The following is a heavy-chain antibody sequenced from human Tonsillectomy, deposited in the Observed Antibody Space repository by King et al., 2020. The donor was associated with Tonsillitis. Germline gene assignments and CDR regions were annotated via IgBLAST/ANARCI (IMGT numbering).Heavy chain of an antibody. CDR1: GDSVSSNIAA. CDR3: SRDFQFGGTYYRLDY. V-gene: IGHV6-1*01. J-gene: IGHJ4*02. CDR2: TYYRSKWYN. D-gene: IGHD1-26*01. Sequence: VQLQQSGPGLVKPSQTLSLPCAISGDSVSSNIAAWNWIRQSPSRGLEWLGRTYYRSKWYNDYAASVKSRIIINADTSKNQFSLQLNSVTPEYTAVYFCSRDFQFGGTYYRLDYWGQGTLVTVSS.